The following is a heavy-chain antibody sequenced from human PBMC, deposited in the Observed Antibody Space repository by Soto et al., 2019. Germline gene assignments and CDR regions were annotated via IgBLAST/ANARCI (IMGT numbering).Heavy chain of an antibody. J-gene: IGHJ6*02. D-gene: IGHD3-3*01. V-gene: IGHV3-23*01. CDR1: GFTFSSYA. Sequence: GGSLRLSCAASGFTFSSYAMSWVRQAPGKGLEWVSAISGSGGSTYYADSVKGRFTISRDNSKNTLYLQMNSLRAEDTAVYYCAKGTDYDFWSGYWVDVWGQGTTVTVSS. CDR3: AKGTDYDFWSGYWVDV. CDR2: ISGSGGST.